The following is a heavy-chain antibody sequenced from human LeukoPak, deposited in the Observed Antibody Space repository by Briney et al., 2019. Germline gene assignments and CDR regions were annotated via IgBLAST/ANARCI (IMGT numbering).Heavy chain of an antibody. CDR1: GYSFTAYW. CDR3: ARRSGSNLYEY. D-gene: IGHD6-13*01. J-gene: IGHJ4*02. V-gene: IGHV5-10-1*01. Sequence: GESLRISCKGSGYSFTAYWITWVRQMPGKGLEWMGRIDPSDSYTTYSPSFKGHVTISADKSINTAYLQWSSLKASDTGVYFCARRSGSNLYEYWGQGTLVTVSS. CDR2: IDPSDSYT.